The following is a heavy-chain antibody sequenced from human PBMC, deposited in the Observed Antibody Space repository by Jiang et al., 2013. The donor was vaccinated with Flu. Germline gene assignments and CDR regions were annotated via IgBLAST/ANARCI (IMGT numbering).Heavy chain of an antibody. D-gene: IGHD4-23*01. J-gene: IGHJ3*02. V-gene: IGHV3-23*01. CDR1: GFTFSSYA. Sequence: VQPGGPVRLSCAASGFTFSSYAMSWVRQAPRKGLEWVSAISGSGGSTYYADSVKGRFTISRDNSKNTLYLQMNSLRAEDTAVYYCAKDPALVRWDDAFDIWGQGTMVTVSS. CDR2: ISGSGGST. CDR3: AKDPALVRWDDAFDI.